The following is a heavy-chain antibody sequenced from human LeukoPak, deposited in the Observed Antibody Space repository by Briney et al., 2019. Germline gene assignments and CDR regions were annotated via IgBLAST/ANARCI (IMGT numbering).Heavy chain of an antibody. Sequence: GGSLRLSCAASGFTLSTYAMHGVRQAPGTGLEWVASILHDGSQTYDADSVKGRFTISRDNSMYTVHLQMNSLRAEDTAVYYCAREQTTTSGGGFDFWGQGTLVTVSS. D-gene: IGHD3-10*01. CDR3: AREQTTTSGGGFDF. V-gene: IGHV3-30*01. CDR1: GFTLSTYA. CDR2: ILHDGSQT. J-gene: IGHJ4*02.